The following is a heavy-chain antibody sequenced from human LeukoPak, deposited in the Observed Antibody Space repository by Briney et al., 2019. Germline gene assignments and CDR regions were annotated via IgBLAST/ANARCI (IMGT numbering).Heavy chain of an antibody. J-gene: IGHJ5*02. CDR2: INHSGST. V-gene: IGHV4-34*01. D-gene: IGHD3-10*01. CDR3: ARSMVRGVMNLNWFDP. CDR1: GGSFSGYY. Sequence: PSETLFLTCAVYGGSFSGYYWSWIRQPPGKGLEWIGEINHSGSTNYNPSLKSRVTISVDTSKNQFSLKLSSVTAADTAVYYCARSMVRGVMNLNWFDPWGQGTLVTVSS.